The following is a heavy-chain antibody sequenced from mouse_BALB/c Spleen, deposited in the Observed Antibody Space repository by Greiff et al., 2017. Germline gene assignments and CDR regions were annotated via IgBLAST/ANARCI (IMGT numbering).Heavy chain of an antibody. CDR1: GYSITSGYY. CDR3: ARGPYGDDPDYYAMDY. D-gene: IGHD2-2*01. Sequence: EVQLQQSGPGLVKPSQSLSLTCSVTGYSITSGYYWYWIRQFPGNKLEWMGYISYDGSNNYNPSLKNRISITRDTSKNQFFLKLNSVTTEDTATYYCARGPYGDDPDYYAMDYWGQGTSVTVSS. V-gene: IGHV3-6*02. CDR2: ISYDGSN. J-gene: IGHJ4*01.